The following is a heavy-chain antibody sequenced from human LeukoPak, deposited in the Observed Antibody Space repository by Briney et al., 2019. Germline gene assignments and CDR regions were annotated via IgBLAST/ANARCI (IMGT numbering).Heavy chain of an antibody. CDR1: GGNFGNYV. CDR2: ISPFFDVA. CDR3: ARDTNEEYSSSSESLAV. V-gene: IGHV1-69*04. J-gene: IGHJ6*02. Sequence: GASVKVSCKASGGNFGNYVIHWVRQAPGQGLEWMGRISPFFDVANYAQRFQDRVTFTADKITNTAYMQISSLKSEDTAMYFCARDTNEEYSSSSESLAVWGQGTTVTVSS. D-gene: IGHD6-6*01.